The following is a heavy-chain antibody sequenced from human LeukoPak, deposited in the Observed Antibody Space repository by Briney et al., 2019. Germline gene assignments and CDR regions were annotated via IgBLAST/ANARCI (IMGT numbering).Heavy chain of an antibody. CDR3: ATDGIPGATTTLDY. J-gene: IGHJ4*02. D-gene: IGHD1-26*01. CDR2: FDPEDGET. Sequence: GSLKVSCAVSVITLNDLSIQWVRQAPGKGLEWMRGFDPEDGETIYAPKFQARITMTQDTYEDTAYMELSSLRSEDTAVYYCATDGIPGATTTLDYWGQGTLVTVSS. V-gene: IGHV1-24*01. CDR1: VITLNDLS.